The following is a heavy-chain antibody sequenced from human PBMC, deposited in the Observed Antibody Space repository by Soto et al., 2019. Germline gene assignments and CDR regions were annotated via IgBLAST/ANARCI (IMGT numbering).Heavy chain of an antibody. Sequence: SETLSLTCTVSGGSISSAGYYWGWVRQPPGKGLEWVGYIYYSGSTFFNPSLKSRVTISKDTSRNQFSLRLNSVTAADTAVSYCARAIVVTIGGMDVWGQGTTVTVSS. CDR2: IYYSGST. V-gene: IGHV4-30-4*01. CDR3: ARAIVVTIGGMDV. J-gene: IGHJ6*02. CDR1: GGSISSAGYY. D-gene: IGHD5-12*01.